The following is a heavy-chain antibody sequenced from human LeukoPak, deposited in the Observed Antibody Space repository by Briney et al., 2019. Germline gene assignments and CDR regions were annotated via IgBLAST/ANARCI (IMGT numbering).Heavy chain of an antibody. Sequence: GGSLRLSCSASGFAFSSDAMHWFRQAPGRGLEWLAVISYDGSNADHAESVRGRFTISRDNSKNTLFLQMNSLRPEDTAVYYCARDLVYSSGWFAGELDHWGLGTLVIVSS. V-gene: IGHV3-30*04. J-gene: IGHJ4*02. CDR1: GFAFSSDA. D-gene: IGHD6-19*01. CDR3: ARDLVYSSGWFAGELDH. CDR2: ISYDGSNA.